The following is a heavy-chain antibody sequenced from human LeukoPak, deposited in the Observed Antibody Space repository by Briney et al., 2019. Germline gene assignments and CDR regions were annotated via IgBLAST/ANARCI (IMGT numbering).Heavy chain of an antibody. CDR3: ARDYNWSHDY. D-gene: IGHD1-1*01. J-gene: IGHJ4*02. CDR1: GFTSSSYE. V-gene: IGHV3-48*03. Sequence: GGSLRLSCAASGFTSSSYEMNWVRQAPGKGLEWVSYISSSGSTIYYADSVKGRFTISRDNAKNSLFLQMNSLRGEDTAMYYCARDYNWSHDYWGQGTLVTVTS. CDR2: ISSSGSTI.